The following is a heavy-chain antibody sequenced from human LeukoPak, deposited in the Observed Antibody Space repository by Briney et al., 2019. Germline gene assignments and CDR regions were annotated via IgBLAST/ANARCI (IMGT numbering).Heavy chain of an antibody. V-gene: IGHV1-69*05. Sequence: SVKVSCKASGGTFSSYAISWVRQAPGQGLEWMGGIIPIFGTANYAQKFQGRVTITTDESTSTAYMELSSLRSEDTAVYYCARAGYYNSSGYSILYYYYYMDVWGKGTTVTVSS. CDR2: IIPIFGTA. D-gene: IGHD3-22*01. J-gene: IGHJ6*03. CDR3: ARAGYYNSSGYSILYYYYYMDV. CDR1: GGTFSSYA.